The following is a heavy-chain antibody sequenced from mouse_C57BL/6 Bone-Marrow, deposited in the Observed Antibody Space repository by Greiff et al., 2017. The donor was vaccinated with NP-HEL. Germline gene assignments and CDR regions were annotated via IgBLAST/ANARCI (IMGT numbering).Heavy chain of an antibody. Sequence: QVQLQQPGAELVKPGASVKLSCKASGYTFTSYWMHWVKQRPGQGLEWIGMIHPNSGSTNYNEKFKSKATLTVDKSSSTAYMQLSSLTSEDSAVYYCAIGCNYEFYYAMDYWGQGTSVTVSS. D-gene: IGHD2-1*01. CDR1: GYTFTSYW. CDR3: AIGCNYEFYYAMDY. V-gene: IGHV1-64*01. J-gene: IGHJ4*01. CDR2: IHPNSGST.